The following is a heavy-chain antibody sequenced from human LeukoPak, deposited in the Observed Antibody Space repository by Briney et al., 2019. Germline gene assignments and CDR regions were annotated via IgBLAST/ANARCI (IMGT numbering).Heavy chain of an antibody. D-gene: IGHD6-13*01. Sequence: SETLSLTCTVSGYSISSGYYWGWIRQPPGKGLEWIGSIYHSGSTYYNPSLKSRVTISVDTSKNQFSLKLSSVTAADTAVYYCARYSIASAARFDYWGQGTLVTVSS. J-gene: IGHJ4*02. CDR3: ARYSIASAARFDY. CDR2: IYHSGST. CDR1: GYSISSGYY. V-gene: IGHV4-38-2*02.